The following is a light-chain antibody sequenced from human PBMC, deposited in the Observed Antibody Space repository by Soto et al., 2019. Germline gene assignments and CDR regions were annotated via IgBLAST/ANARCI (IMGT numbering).Light chain of an antibody. Sequence: DIVMTQSPATLSLSPGERATLSCRASERISSNLAWYQQKPGQAPRLLIYYASTRATGIPARFSGSVSGTEFTLTVSSLQSEDNAVYYCQQYNKWPLTFGGGTKVEI. J-gene: IGKJ4*01. CDR1: ERISSN. CDR2: YAS. CDR3: QQYNKWPLT. V-gene: IGKV3-15*01.